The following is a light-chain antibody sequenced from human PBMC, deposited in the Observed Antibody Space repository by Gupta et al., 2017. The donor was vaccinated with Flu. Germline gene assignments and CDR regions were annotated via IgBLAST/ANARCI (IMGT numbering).Light chain of an antibody. CDR1: SSNIGNNF. CDR2: ENT. CDR3: GPWNGGLGTGV. Sequence: QSVLTQPPSVSAAPGQKVTIFCSGTSSNIGNNFVSWYQHLPGTAPKLLIYENTKRPSGIPDRFSGSKSGTSATLGITGLQTGDEADYYCGPWNGGLGTGVFGGGTKLTVL. J-gene: IGLJ3*02. V-gene: IGLV1-51*02.